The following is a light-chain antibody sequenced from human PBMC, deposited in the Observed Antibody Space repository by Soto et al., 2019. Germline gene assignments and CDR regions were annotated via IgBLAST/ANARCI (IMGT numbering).Light chain of an antibody. CDR3: QQYNDNWT. CDR2: KAS. CDR1: QSISSW. J-gene: IGKJ1*01. V-gene: IGKV1-5*03. Sequence: DIQMTQSPSSLSASVGDRVTITCRARQSISSWLAWYQQKPGQAPKHLIYKASTLQSGVPSRFSGSGSGTEVTLAISSLQPDDSATYYCQQYNDNWTFGQGTKVEIK.